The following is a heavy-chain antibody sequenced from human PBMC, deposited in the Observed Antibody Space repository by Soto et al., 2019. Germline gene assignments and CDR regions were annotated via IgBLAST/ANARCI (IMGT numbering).Heavy chain of an antibody. V-gene: IGHV4-34*01. CDR2: INHSGST. Sequence: SETLSLTCAVYGGSFSGYYWSWIRQPPGKGLEWIGEINHSGSTNYNPSLKSRVTIPVDTSKNQFSLKLSSVTAADTAVYYCARVPVSRLITMVRGTVFDYWGQGTLVTVSS. D-gene: IGHD3-10*01. CDR3: ARVPVSRLITMVRGTVFDY. CDR1: GGSFSGYY. J-gene: IGHJ4*02.